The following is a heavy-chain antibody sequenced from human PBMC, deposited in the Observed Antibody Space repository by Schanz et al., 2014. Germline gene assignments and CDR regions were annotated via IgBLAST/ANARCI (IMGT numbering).Heavy chain of an antibody. V-gene: IGHV1-18*01. CDR3: ARGGYSSGWYDRDIAHFDY. CDR2: ISAYNGNT. J-gene: IGHJ4*02. CDR1: GGTFSSDT. Sequence: QVHLVQSGAEVKKPGSSVKVSCKASGGTFSSDTFSWVRQAPGQGPEWMGWISAYNGNTNYAQKLQGRVTMTTDTSTSTAYMELRSLRSDDTAVYYCARGGYSSGWYDRDIAHFDYWGQGTLVTVSS. D-gene: IGHD6-19*01.